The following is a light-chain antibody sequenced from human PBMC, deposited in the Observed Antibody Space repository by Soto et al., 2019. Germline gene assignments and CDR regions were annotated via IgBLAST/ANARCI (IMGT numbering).Light chain of an antibody. CDR2: AAS. Sequence: DIQLTQSPSFLSASVGDRVTITCLASKGISSYLAWYQQKPGKDPKLLIYAASTLQSGVPSRFSGGGSGTEFTITITSLQPEDFANYYCQQLNSYPLTGGGGTKVEIK. CDR3: QQLNSYPLT. V-gene: IGKV1-9*01. CDR1: KGISSY. J-gene: IGKJ4*01.